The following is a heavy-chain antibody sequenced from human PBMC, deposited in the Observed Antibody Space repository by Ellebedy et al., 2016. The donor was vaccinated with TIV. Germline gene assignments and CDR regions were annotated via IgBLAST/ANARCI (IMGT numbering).Heavy chain of an antibody. V-gene: IGHV1-69*04. CDR3: QAMITGTTGTHFDH. D-gene: IGHD1-7*01. Sequence: ASVKVSCKASGGTFSRYAISWVRQAPGEGLEWMGRIIPILGMANYAQKFQGRVTITADTSMTTAYMELSSLRSEDTAMYYCQAMITGTTGTHFDHWGQGTLVTVSS. CDR2: IIPILGMA. J-gene: IGHJ4*02. CDR1: GGTFSRYA.